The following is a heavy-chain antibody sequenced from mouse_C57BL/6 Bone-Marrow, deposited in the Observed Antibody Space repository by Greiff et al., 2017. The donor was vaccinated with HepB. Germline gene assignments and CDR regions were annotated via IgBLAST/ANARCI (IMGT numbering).Heavy chain of an antibody. CDR1: GFTFSDYG. V-gene: IGHV5-17*01. D-gene: IGHD1-1*01. Sequence: EVKLMESGGGLVKPGGSLKLSCAASGFTFSDYGMHWVRQAPEKGLEWVAYISSGSSTIYYADTVKGRFTISRDNAKNTLFLQMTSLRSEDTAMYYCARGYYGSSYFFAYWGQGTLVTVSA. CDR2: ISSGSSTI. J-gene: IGHJ3*01. CDR3: ARGYYGSSYFFAY.